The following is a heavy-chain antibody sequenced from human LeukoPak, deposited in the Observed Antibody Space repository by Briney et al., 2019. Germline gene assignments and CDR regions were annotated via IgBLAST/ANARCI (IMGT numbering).Heavy chain of an antibody. Sequence: GGSLRLSCAASGFTFSSYWMSWVRQAPGKGLEWVGFIRSKAYGGTTEYAASVKGRFTISRDDSKSIAYLQMNSLKTEDTAVYYCTRESGFGELFLDYWGQGTLVTVSS. V-gene: IGHV3-49*04. CDR2: IRSKAYGGTT. D-gene: IGHD3-10*01. J-gene: IGHJ4*02. CDR1: GFTFSSYW. CDR3: TRESGFGELFLDY.